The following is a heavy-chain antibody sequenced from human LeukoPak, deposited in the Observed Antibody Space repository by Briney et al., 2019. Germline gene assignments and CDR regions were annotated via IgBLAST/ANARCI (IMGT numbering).Heavy chain of an antibody. CDR1: GYTFSSYW. J-gene: IGHJ4*02. Sequence: GGSLRLSCAASGYTFSSYWMHWVRQGPGKGLVWVSRINEDGSSTSYAESVRGRFNISRDNAKNTVYGQMNSLRAEDAAVYYCTRDTFGTRDSWGQGILVTVSS. D-gene: IGHD1-1*01. CDR2: INEDGSST. V-gene: IGHV3-74*01. CDR3: TRDTFGTRDS.